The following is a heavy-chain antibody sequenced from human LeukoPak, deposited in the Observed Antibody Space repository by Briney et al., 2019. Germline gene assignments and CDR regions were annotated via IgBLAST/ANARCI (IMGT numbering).Heavy chain of an antibody. CDR3: ARGVPGFYYFDY. D-gene: IGHD2-2*01. CDR2: IKYDGSTT. J-gene: IGHJ4*02. CDR1: GFTFSNYG. Sequence: GGFLRLSCAASGFTFSNYGMNWVRQTPGKGLVWVSRIKYDGSTTNYADSVKGRFTISTDNAENTLYLQMNSLRAEDTAVYFCARGVPGFYYFDYWGQGTLVTVSS. V-gene: IGHV3-74*01.